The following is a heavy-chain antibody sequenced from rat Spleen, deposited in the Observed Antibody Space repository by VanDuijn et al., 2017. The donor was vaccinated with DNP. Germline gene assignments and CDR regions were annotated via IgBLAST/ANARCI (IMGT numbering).Heavy chain of an antibody. D-gene: IGHD1-12*02. CDR2: IWTGGST. CDR3: ASDRGDGTYYSPFGF. Sequence: QVQLKESGPGLVQPSQTLSLTCTVSGFSLTSYNVHWVRQPTGKGLEWMGVIWTGGSTEYTAPLKSRLTISRYTSTSQVFLKMNSLQTEDIATYYCASDRGDGTYYSPFGFWGQGVMVTVSS. CDR1: GFSLTSYN. J-gene: IGHJ2*01. V-gene: IGHV2-30*01.